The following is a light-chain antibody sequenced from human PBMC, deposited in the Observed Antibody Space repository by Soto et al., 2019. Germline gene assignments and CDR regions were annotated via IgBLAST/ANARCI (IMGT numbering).Light chain of an antibody. CDR2: DAS. Sequence: DIQMTQSPSTLSASVGDRVTITCRASQSISNWLAWYQQKPGKAPKLLIYDASSLESGVPSRFSGRGSGTEFTLTITSLQPDDFATYYCQHYNSLFGQGTKLEIK. J-gene: IGKJ2*01. CDR3: QHYNSL. V-gene: IGKV1-5*01. CDR1: QSISNW.